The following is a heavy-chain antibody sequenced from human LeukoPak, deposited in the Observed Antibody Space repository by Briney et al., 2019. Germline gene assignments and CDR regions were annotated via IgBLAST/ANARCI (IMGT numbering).Heavy chain of an antibody. CDR1: GFTLSSYA. Sequence: PGGSLRLSCAASGFTLSSYAMSWVRQAPGKGLEWVGRSRNKANSYTTEYAASVKGRFTISRDDSKNSLFLQMNSLKTDDTAVYYCARASRSGSYFFYWGQGTLVTVSS. J-gene: IGHJ4*02. CDR2: SRNKANSYTT. D-gene: IGHD1-26*01. V-gene: IGHV3-72*01. CDR3: ARASRSGSYFFY.